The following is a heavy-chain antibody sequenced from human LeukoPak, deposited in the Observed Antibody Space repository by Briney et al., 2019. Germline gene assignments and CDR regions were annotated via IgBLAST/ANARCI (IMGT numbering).Heavy chain of an antibody. V-gene: IGHV3-21*01. CDR2: ISSSSSYI. J-gene: IGHJ3*02. CDR3: ARDGVVLTDAFDI. D-gene: IGHD3-16*01. Sequence: PGGSLRLSCAASGFTFSSYEMNWVRQAPGKGLEWVSSISSSSSYIYYADSVKGRFTISRDNAKNSLYLQMNSLRAEDTAVYYCARDGVVLTDAFDIWGQGTMVTVSS. CDR1: GFTFSSYE.